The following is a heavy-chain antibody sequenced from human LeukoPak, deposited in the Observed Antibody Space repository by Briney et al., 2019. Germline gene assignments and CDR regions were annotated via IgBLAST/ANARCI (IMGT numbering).Heavy chain of an antibody. Sequence: GESLKISCKGSGYSFATYWIGWVRQMPGKGLEWMGIIYPGDSETRYSPSFQGRVTISADKSISTAYLQWSGLKASDTAMYYCARLHGSGWYQSLDPWGQGTLVTVSS. CDR3: ARLHGSGWYQSLDP. CDR2: IYPGDSET. CDR1: GYSFATYW. D-gene: IGHD6-19*01. V-gene: IGHV5-51*01. J-gene: IGHJ5*02.